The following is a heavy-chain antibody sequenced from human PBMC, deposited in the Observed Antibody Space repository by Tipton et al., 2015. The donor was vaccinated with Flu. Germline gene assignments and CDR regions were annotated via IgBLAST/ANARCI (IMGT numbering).Heavy chain of an antibody. J-gene: IGHJ4*02. Sequence: LSCTVSGYSISSGFYWGWIRQPPGKGLEWIGNIYHSGSTFYNPSLKSRVTISVDTSRNQFSLKLSSVAAADTAVYYCARGDGYNFDYWGQGTLVTVSS. CDR3: ARGDGYNFDY. CDR1: GYSISSGFY. D-gene: IGHD5-24*01. V-gene: IGHV4-38-2*02. CDR2: IYHSGST.